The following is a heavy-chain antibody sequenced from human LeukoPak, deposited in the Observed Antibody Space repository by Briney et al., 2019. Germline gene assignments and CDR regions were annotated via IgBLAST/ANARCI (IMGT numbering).Heavy chain of an antibody. CDR1: GFTFSSYG. V-gene: IGHV3-30*03. CDR2: ISYDGSNK. J-gene: IGHJ4*02. CDR3: ARETSYGPYFDY. D-gene: IGHD5-18*01. Sequence: GGSLRLSCAASGFTFSSYGMHWVRQAPGKGLEWVAVISYDGSNKYYADSVKGRFTISRDNSKNTLYLQMNSLRAEDTAVYSCARETSYGPYFDYWGQGTLVTVSS.